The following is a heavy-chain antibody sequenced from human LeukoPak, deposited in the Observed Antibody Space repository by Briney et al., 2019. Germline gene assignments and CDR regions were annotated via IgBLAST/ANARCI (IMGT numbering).Heavy chain of an antibody. D-gene: IGHD6-19*01. V-gene: IGHV1-2*04. CDR2: INPNSGGT. CDR3: ARDRNGGSGWPNWFDP. Sequence: ASVKVSYKASGYTFTGYYMHWVRQAPGQGLEWMGWINPNSGGTNYAQKFQGWVTMTRDTSISTAYMELSRLRSDDTAVYYCARDRNGGSGWPNWFDPWGQGTLVTVSS. CDR1: GYTFTGYY. J-gene: IGHJ5*02.